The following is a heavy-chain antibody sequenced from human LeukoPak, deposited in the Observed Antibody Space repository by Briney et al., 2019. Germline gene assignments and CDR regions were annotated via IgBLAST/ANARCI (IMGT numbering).Heavy chain of an antibody. J-gene: IGHJ5*02. D-gene: IGHD6-6*01. CDR3: ARTRIAARSWFDP. CDR2: IYHSGST. V-gene: IGHV4-38-2*02. CDR1: GYSISSGYY. Sequence: PSETLSLTCTASGYSISSGYYWGWIRQPPGKGLEWIGSIYHSGSTYYNPSLKSRVTISVDTSKNQFSLKLSSVTAADTAVYYCARTRIAARSWFDPWGQGTLVTVSS.